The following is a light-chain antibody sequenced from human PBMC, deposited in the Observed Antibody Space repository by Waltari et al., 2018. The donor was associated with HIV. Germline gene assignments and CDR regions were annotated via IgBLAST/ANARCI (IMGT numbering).Light chain of an antibody. CDR1: SSNIGSNT. J-gene: IGLJ3*02. CDR2: YKN. V-gene: IGLV1-44*01. CDR3: AAWDDSLMGV. Sequence: QSVLTQPPSASGTPGQRVTISCSGSSSNIGSNTVNWYQQLPGTSPKLLIYYKNQRPSGVPDRFSVSKSGTSASLAISGLQSEDEADYYCAAWDDSLMGVFGGGTRLTVL.